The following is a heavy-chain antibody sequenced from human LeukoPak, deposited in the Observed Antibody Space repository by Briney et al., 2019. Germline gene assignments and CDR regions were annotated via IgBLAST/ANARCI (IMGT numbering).Heavy chain of an antibody. Sequence: KSSETLSLTCTVSGGSISNYYWGWIRQPPGEGLEWIGSIYYSGSTYYNSSLQSRVTISVHMSNNQFALKLSSVTAADTAVYYCARGSTSYSSGWHKNWFDPWGQGTLVTVSS. V-gene: IGHV4-39*06. CDR2: IYYSGST. CDR1: GGSISNYY. D-gene: IGHD6-19*01. CDR3: ARGSTSYSSGWHKNWFDP. J-gene: IGHJ5*02.